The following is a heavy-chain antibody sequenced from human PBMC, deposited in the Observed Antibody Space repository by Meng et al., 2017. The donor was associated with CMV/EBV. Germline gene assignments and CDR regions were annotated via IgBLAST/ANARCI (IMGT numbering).Heavy chain of an antibody. D-gene: IGHD5-18*01. CDR1: GYSFTSYW. J-gene: IGHJ4*02. CDR3: VRWGLGYNEY. Sequence: KVSCKGSGYSFTSYWIGWVRQRPGKGLEWMGMIYPSDSDRKYSPSFQGQVIISADKSISTAYLQWTSLKASDSAMYYCVRWGLGYNEYWGQGTLVTVSS. V-gene: IGHV5-51*01. CDR2: IYPSDSDR.